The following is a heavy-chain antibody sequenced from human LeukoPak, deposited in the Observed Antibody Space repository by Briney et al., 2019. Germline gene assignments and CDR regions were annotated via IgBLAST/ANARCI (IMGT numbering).Heavy chain of an antibody. Sequence: PSETLSLTCTVAGGSISSYYWSWIRQPPGKGLEWIGYIYYSGSTNYNPSLKSRVTISVDTSKNQFSLKLSSMTAADTAVYYCARGYYDFDYWGQGTLVTVSS. CDR2: IYYSGST. J-gene: IGHJ4*02. V-gene: IGHV4-59*01. CDR1: GGSISSYY. CDR3: ARGYYDFDY. D-gene: IGHD3-22*01.